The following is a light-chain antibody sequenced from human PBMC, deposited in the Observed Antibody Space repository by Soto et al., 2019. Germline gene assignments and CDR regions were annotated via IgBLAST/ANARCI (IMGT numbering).Light chain of an antibody. J-gene: IGKJ1*01. CDR2: DAS. CDR3: KQFNSYSSWT. CDR1: QSISNL. Sequence: DIQMTQSPSTLSTSVGDRVTIACRTSQSISNLLAWYQQRPGNAPQLLIYDASTLLRGVPSRFSGSGFGTEFTLTISSLQPDDFATYYCKQFNSYSSWTFGQGTKVDIK. V-gene: IGKV1-5*01.